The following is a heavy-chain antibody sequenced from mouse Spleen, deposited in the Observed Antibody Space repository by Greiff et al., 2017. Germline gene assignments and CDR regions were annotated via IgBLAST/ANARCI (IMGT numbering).Heavy chain of an antibody. CDR2: ISNLAYSI. V-gene: IGHV5-15*01. CDR1: GFTFSDYG. D-gene: IGHD1-1*01. CDR3: ARHGYYGSSP. J-gene: IGHJ3*01. Sequence: EVMLVESGGGLVKPGGSLKLSCAASGFTFSDYGMAWVRQAPGKGPEWVAFISNLAYSIYYADTVTGRFTISRENAKNTLYLEMSSLRSEDTAMYYCARHGYYGSSPWGQGTLVTVSA.